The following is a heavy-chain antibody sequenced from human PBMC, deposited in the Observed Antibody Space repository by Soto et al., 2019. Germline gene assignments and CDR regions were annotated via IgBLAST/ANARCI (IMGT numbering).Heavy chain of an antibody. V-gene: IGHV1-18*01. J-gene: IGHJ4*02. CDR2: ISGYNGDI. Sequence: QVQLVQSGAEVKKTGASVKVSCKASGYTFTSYGLSWVRQAPGQGLEWMGWISGYNGDINYAPKLQGRVTITRDTSTSTAYMELRSLRSDDTAIYYCARGSQFHNWGQGTLITVSS. CDR1: GYTFTSYG. CDR3: ARGSQFHN.